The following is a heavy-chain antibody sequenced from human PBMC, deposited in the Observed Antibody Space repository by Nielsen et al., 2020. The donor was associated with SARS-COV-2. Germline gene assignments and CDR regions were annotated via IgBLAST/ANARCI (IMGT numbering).Heavy chain of an antibody. D-gene: IGHD2-15*01. Sequence: GESLKISCAASGFTFSSYEMNWVRQAPGKGLEWVSYISSRGSTIYYADSVKGRFTISRDNAKNTLYLQMNSLRAEDTAVYYCARTPMTSRYYYYYGMDVWGQGTTVTVSS. CDR2: ISSRGSTI. CDR3: ARTPMTSRYYYYYGMDV. V-gene: IGHV3-48*03. J-gene: IGHJ6*02. CDR1: GFTFSSYE.